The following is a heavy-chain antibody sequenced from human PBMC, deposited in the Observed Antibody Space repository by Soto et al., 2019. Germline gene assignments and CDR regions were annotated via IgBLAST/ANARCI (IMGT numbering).Heavy chain of an antibody. CDR3: ATAGITMTVVPNLES. V-gene: IGHV3-23*01. J-gene: IGHJ5*02. D-gene: IGHD3-22*01. Sequence: PGGSLRLSCAASGFTFNNYAMTWVRQAPGKGLEWVSTVSASGRTTYYADSVKGRFTISRDNSKNTLYLQMNSLRAGDTALYYCATAGITMTVVPNLESWGQGSLVPVSS. CDR2: VSASGRTT. CDR1: GFTFNNYA.